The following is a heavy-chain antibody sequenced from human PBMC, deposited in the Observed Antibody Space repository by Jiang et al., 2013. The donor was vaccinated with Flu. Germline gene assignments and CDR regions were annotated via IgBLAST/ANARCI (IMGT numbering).Heavy chain of an antibody. D-gene: IGHD3-22*01. V-gene: IGHV1-69*04. CDR3: ARALTDTYDSSGYYYGFDP. J-gene: IGHJ5*02. Sequence: QKFQGRVTITADKSTSTAYMELSSLRSEDTAVYYCARALTDTYDSSGYYYGFDPWGQGTLVTVSS.